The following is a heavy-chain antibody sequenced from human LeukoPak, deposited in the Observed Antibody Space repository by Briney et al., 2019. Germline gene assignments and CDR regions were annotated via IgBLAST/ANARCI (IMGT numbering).Heavy chain of an antibody. Sequence: SETLSLTCTVSGGSISTYYWSWIRQPPGKGLEWIGNIYYSGSTNYNPSLKSPVTISVDTSKNLFSLKLSSVTVADTAVYYCARGREMAVSGRPFDPWGQGTLVTVSS. J-gene: IGHJ5*02. CDR3: ARGREMAVSGRPFDP. V-gene: IGHV4-59*01. CDR2: IYYSGST. CDR1: GGSISTYY. D-gene: IGHD5-24*01.